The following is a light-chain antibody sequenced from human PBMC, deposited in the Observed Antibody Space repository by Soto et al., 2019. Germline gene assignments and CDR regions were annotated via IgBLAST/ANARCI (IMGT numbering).Light chain of an antibody. CDR3: QQSYSPPPIT. V-gene: IGKV1-39*01. CDR1: QTISRW. CDR2: AAS. J-gene: IGKJ5*01. Sequence: DIQMTQSPSTLSASVGDRVTITCRASQTISRWLAWYQQKPERAPKLLIYAASSLQSGVPSTFSGSGSGTDFTLTISSLQPEDFATYYCQQSYSPPPITFGQGTRLEIK.